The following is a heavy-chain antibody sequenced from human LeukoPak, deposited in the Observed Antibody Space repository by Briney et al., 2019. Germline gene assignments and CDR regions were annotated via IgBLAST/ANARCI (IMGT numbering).Heavy chain of an antibody. V-gene: IGHV1-18*01. D-gene: IGHD3-16*02. CDR2: ISGSNGNT. Sequence: ASVKVSCRASGYPFTRYGISWVRQAPGQGLEWIGWISGSNGNTKYTLKFQGRVTMTADTSTGTAYMDLTNLRFDDTAVYFCARIGLRGVIISRPLDYWGQGTLVTVSS. CDR3: ARIGLRGVIISRPLDY. CDR1: GYPFTRYG. J-gene: IGHJ4*02.